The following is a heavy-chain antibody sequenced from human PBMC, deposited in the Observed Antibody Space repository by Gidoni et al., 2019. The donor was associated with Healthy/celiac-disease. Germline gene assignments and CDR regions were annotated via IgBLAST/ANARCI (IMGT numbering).Heavy chain of an antibody. J-gene: IGHJ5*02. V-gene: IGHV3-48*03. CDR2: ISSSGSTI. Sequence: EVQLVESGGGLVQPGGSLRLSCAASGFTFSSYEMNWVRQAPGKGLEWVSYISSSGSTIYDADSVKGRFTISRDNAKNSLYLQMNSLRAEDTAVYYCARAAGGYDFWSGYSNLGDRSWFDPWGQGTLVTVSS. CDR1: GFTFSSYE. CDR3: ARAAGGYDFWSGYSNLGDRSWFDP. D-gene: IGHD3-3*01.